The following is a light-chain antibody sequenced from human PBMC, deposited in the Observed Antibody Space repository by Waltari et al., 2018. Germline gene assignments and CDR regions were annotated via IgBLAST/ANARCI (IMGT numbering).Light chain of an antibody. CDR3: MQALQTWA. V-gene: IGKV2-28*01. J-gene: IGKJ1*01. CDR2: LGS. CDR1: QSLLHSNGYNY. Sequence: DNVVTQSPLSLTVTPGEPATISCRSSQSLLHSNGYNYLEWYVQRPGQSPQLLIYLGSTRAPGVPDRFSGSGSGTDCTLKISRVEAEDVGVYYCMQALQTWAFGQGTKVEIK.